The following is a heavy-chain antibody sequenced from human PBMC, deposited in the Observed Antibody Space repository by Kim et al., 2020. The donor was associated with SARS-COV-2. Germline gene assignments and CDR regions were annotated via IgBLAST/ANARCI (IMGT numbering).Heavy chain of an antibody. J-gene: IGHJ4*02. CDR3: ARDGGDGGDFLL. D-gene: IGHD4-17*01. V-gene: IGHV4-31*03. Sequence: SETLSLTCTVSGGSISSGGYYWSWIRQHPGKGLEWIGYIYYSGSTYYNPSLKSRVTISVDTSKNQFSLKLSSVTAADTAVYYCARDGGDGGDFLLWGQGTLVTVSS. CDR2: IYYSGST. CDR1: GGSISSGGYY.